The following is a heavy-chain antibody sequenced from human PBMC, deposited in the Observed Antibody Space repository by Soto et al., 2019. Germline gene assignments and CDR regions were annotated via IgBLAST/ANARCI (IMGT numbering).Heavy chain of an antibody. CDR3: AKDAAYYFDD. V-gene: IGHV3-9*03. D-gene: IGHD6-25*01. CDR2: ISWESGSI. Sequence: GGSLRLSCAASGFTFDNYAMHWVRQAPGKGLEWVSGISWESGSIDYADSVTGRFTISRDNARNSLYLRMSSLRPEGMALYYCAKDAAYYFDDWGQGTLVTVSS. J-gene: IGHJ4*02. CDR1: GFTFDNYA.